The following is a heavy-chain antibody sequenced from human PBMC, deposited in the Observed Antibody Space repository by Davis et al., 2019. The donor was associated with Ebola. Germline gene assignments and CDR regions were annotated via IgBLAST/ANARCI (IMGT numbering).Heavy chain of an antibody. D-gene: IGHD4-17*01. CDR3: ARPVGNGDYSWFDP. CDR2: IYYSGST. J-gene: IGHJ5*02. CDR1: GGSISSGGYY. Sequence: SETLSLTCTVSGGSISSGGYYWSWIRQPPGKGLEWIGSIYYSGSTYYNPSLKSRVTISVDTSKNQFSLKLSSVTAADTAVYYCARPVGNGDYSWFDPWGQGTLVTVSS. V-gene: IGHV4-39*01.